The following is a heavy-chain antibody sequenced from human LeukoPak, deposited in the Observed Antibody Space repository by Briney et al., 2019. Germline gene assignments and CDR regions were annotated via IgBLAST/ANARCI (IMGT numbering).Heavy chain of an antibody. Sequence: GGSLRLSCAASGFTFDDYAMHWVRQAPGKGLEWVSGISWNSGSIGYADSVKGRFTISRDNAKNSLYLQMNSLRAEDTALYYCAKDIVAAAGAFDYWGQGTLVTVSS. D-gene: IGHD6-13*01. CDR1: GFTFDDYA. V-gene: IGHV3-9*01. CDR2: ISWNSGSI. J-gene: IGHJ4*02. CDR3: AKDIVAAAGAFDY.